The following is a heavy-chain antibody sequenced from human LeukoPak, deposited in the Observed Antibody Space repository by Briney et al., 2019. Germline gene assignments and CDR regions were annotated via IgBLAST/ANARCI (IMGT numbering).Heavy chain of an antibody. CDR1: GFTFSSYW. V-gene: IGHV3-7*03. CDR2: INHNGNVN. CDR3: ARGGGLDV. D-gene: IGHD3-16*01. J-gene: IGHJ6*02. Sequence: GGSLRLSCAASGFTFSSYWMNWARQAPGKGLEWVAGINHNGNVNYYVDSVKGRFTISRDNAKNSLYPQMSNLRAEDTAVYFCARGGGLDVWGQGATVTVSS.